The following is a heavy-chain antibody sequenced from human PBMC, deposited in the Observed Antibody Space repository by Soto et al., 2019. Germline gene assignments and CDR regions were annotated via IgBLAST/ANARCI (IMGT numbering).Heavy chain of an antibody. CDR1: GYTFTGYY. J-gene: IGHJ6*02. V-gene: IGHV1-2*02. CDR3: ARGVRYDILTGYPLPYYYYGMDV. D-gene: IGHD3-9*01. CDR2: INPNSGGT. Sequence: QVQLVQSGAEVKKPGASVKVSCKASGYTFTGYYMHWVRQAPGQGLEWMGWINPNSGGTNYAQKSQGGVAMTGNTYSSTASMELSRLRSDDTAVYYCARGVRYDILTGYPLPYYYYGMDVWGQGTTVTVSS.